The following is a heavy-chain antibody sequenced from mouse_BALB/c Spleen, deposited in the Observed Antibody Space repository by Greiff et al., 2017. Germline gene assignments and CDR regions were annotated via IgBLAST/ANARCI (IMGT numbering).Heavy chain of an antibody. CDR1: GYAFSSYW. D-gene: IGHD1-1*01. CDR3: ARLTTVVAGDY. V-gene: IGHV1-80*01. CDR2: IYPGDGDT. Sequence: QVQLQQSGAELVRPGSSVKISCKASGYAFSSYWMNWVKQRPGQGLEWIGQIYPGDGDTNYNGKFKGKATLTADKSSSTAYMQLSSLTSEDSAVYFCARLTTVVAGDYWGQGTTLTVSS. J-gene: IGHJ2*01.